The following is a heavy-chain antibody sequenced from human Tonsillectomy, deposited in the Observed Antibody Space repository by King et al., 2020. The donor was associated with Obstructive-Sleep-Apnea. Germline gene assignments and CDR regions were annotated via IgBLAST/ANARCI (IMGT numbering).Heavy chain of an antibody. CDR1: GFTFSAYA. V-gene: IGHV3-23*04. J-gene: IGHJ6*02. CDR3: AKAGLGGDQLLLESAYYYYGMDV. CDR2: ISGSVGST. D-gene: IGHD2-2*01. Sequence: VQLVESGGGLAQPGGSLRLSCAASGFTFSAYAMSWVRQAPGKGLEWVSGISGSVGSTYHPDSVKGRFTISRENSKNTLYLEMNSLRADDTAVYYCAKAGLGGDQLLLESAYYYYGMDVWGQGTTVTVSS.